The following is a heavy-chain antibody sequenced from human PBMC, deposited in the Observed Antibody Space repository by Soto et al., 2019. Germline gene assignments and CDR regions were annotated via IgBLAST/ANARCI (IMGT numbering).Heavy chain of an antibody. CDR1: GFTFSSHA. J-gene: IGHJ4*02. CDR3: AKVSSSWYAGFFDI. D-gene: IGHD6-13*01. CDR2: LSDSGISI. Sequence: EVQLLESGGGLVQPGGSLRFSCTASGFTFSSHAMTWVLQAPGKGLEWVSGLSDSGISIYYADSVKDRLTISRDNSKNTLYLQIHTLRAEDTAVYYCAKVSSSWYAGFFDIWGQGTLVTVSS. V-gene: IGHV3-23*01.